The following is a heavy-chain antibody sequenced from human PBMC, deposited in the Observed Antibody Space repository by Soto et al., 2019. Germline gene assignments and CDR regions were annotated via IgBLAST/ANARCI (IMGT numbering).Heavy chain of an antibody. J-gene: IGHJ4*02. CDR3: ARDLNYGLFDY. Sequence: EVQLVESGGGLVQPGGSLRLSCAASGFTFSSYSMNWVRQAPGKGLEWVSYISSSSSTIYYADSVKGRFTISRDNAKNSLYLQMNSLRAEDTAVYYCARDLNYGLFDYWARETWSPSPQ. V-gene: IGHV3-48*01. CDR2: ISSSSSTI. D-gene: IGHD4-17*01. CDR1: GFTFSSYS.